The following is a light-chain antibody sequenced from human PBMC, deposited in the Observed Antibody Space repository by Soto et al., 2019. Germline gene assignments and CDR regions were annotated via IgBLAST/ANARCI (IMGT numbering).Light chain of an antibody. CDR2: GAS. Sequence: EIVMTQSPATLSVSPGERATLSCRASQSVGSNLAWYQQKHGQAPRLLIYGASTRATDIPARFSGSGSGTEFTLTISSLESEDFAVYFCQQYNNWPPWTFGHGTKVEIK. CDR3: QQYNNWPPWT. CDR1: QSVGSN. V-gene: IGKV3D-15*01. J-gene: IGKJ1*01.